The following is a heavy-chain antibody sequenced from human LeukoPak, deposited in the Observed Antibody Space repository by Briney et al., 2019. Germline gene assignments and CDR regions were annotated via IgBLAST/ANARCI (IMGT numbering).Heavy chain of an antibody. Sequence: VASVKVSCKASGYTFTGCYMHWVRQAPGQGLEWMGWINPNSGGTNYAQKFQGRVTMTRDTSISTAYMELSRLRSDDTAVYYCARAHGGAAAPDYWGQGTLVAVSS. D-gene: IGHD6-13*01. J-gene: IGHJ4*02. CDR2: INPNSGGT. V-gene: IGHV1-2*02. CDR1: GYTFTGCY. CDR3: ARAHGGAAAPDY.